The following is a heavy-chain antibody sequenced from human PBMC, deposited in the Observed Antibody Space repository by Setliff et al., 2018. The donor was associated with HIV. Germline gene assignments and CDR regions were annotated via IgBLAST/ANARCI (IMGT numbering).Heavy chain of an antibody. D-gene: IGHD2-21*02. CDR2: INSDGSGT. Sequence: GGSLRLSCAASGYNFGVYWMHWVRQVPGKGLVWVSHINSDGSGTKYADSVKGRFTMSRDNAKNTLYLQMNSLRAEDTALYFCARVGRDGYNSFFDSWGQGTLVTVSS. CDR3: ARVGRDGYNSFFDS. V-gene: IGHV3-74*01. J-gene: IGHJ4*02. CDR1: GYNFGVYW.